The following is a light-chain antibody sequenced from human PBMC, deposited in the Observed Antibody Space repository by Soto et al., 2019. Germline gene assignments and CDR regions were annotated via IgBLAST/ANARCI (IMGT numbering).Light chain of an antibody. CDR1: QTVGSGF. CDR2: GAS. Sequence: ENVLTQSPATLSLSPGERATLSCRASQTVGSGFLAWYQQKRGQAPRLLIYGASNRATGIPDRFSGSGSGADFTLTINRLEPEDFAVYYCQQFETFGGGTKVDIK. V-gene: IGKV3-20*01. CDR3: QQFET. J-gene: IGKJ4*01.